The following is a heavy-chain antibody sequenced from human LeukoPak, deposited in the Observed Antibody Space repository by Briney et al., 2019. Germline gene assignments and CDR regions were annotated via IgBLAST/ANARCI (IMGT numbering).Heavy chain of an antibody. CDR2: VFHSGGT. CDR1: SGSVTGYF. V-gene: IGHV4-59*08. D-gene: IGHD4-17*01. CDR3: ARAYTVTTGFDY. Sequence: SETLSLTCTVSSGSVTGYFWSWIRQPPGKGLEWIGYVFHSGGTLYNPSLQSRVTISVDTSKTQFSLKLTSVTAADTAVYYCARAYTVTTGFDYWGQGTLVTVSS. J-gene: IGHJ4*02.